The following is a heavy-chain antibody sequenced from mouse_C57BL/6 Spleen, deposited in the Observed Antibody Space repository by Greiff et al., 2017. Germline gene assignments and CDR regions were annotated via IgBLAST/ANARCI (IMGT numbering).Heavy chain of an antibody. CDR3: ARYPFAY. J-gene: IGHJ3*01. CDR2: VDPNSGGT. CDR1: GYTFTSYW. Sequence: QVQLQQPGAELVKPGASVKLSCKASGYTFTSYWMHWVKQRPGRGLEWIGRVDPNSGGTKYNEKFKSKATLTVDKPSSTAYMPLSSLTSEDSAVYYCARYPFAYWGQGTLVTVSA. V-gene: IGHV1-72*01.